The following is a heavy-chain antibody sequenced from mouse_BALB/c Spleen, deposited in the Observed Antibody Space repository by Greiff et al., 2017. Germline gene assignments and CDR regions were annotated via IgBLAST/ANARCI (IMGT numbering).Heavy chain of an antibody. J-gene: IGHJ4*01. Sequence: EVQLVESGPELVKPGASVKMSCKASGYTFTSYVMHWVKQKPGQGLEWIGYINPYNDGTKYNEKFKGKATLTSDKSSSTAYMELSSLTSEDSAVYYCAREENSGAMDYWGQGTSVTVSS. CDR2: INPYNDGT. V-gene: IGHV1-14*01. D-gene: IGHD3-1*01. CDR1: GYTFTSYV. CDR3: AREENSGAMDY.